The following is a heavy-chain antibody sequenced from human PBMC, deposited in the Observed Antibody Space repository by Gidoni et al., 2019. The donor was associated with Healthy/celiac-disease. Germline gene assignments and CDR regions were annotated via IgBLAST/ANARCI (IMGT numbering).Heavy chain of an antibody. D-gene: IGHD3-10*01. J-gene: IGHJ4*02. CDR1: GFTFSSYE. Sequence: EVQLVESGGGLVQPGGSLRLSCAASGFTFSSYEMNWVRQAPGKGLEWVSYMSSSGSTIYYADSVKGRFTLSSDHAKNSLYLQMNSLRAEDTAVYYCARDLTMPLWGQGTLVTVSS. CDR2: MSSSGSTI. V-gene: IGHV3-48*03. CDR3: ARDLTMPL.